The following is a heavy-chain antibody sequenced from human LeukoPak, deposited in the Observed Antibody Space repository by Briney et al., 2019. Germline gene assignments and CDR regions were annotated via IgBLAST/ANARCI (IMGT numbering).Heavy chain of an antibody. Sequence: GGSLRLSCAASGFTFSSYWMSWVRQAPGKGLEWVANIKQDGSEKYYVDSVKGRFTISRDNAKNSLYLQMNSLRAEDTAVYYCARGTPDTAMGGDFDYWGQGTLVTVFS. CDR2: IKQDGSEK. J-gene: IGHJ4*02. V-gene: IGHV3-7*01. CDR1: GFTFSSYW. CDR3: ARGTPDTAMGGDFDY. D-gene: IGHD5-18*01.